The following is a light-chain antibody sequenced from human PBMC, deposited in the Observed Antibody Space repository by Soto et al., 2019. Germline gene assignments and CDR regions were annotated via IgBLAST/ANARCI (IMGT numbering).Light chain of an antibody. CDR2: DTS. Sequence: EFFVTQSPGSLSLSRGEIATLSWRASQSLTNSFIAWYQQRPGQAPRLLIYDTSSRASGIPDRFSGSGSGTDFTLTISRLETEDFAVFYCQQYGTSEIIFGQGTRLEIK. CDR1: QSLTNSF. V-gene: IGKV3-20*01. J-gene: IGKJ5*01. CDR3: QQYGTSEII.